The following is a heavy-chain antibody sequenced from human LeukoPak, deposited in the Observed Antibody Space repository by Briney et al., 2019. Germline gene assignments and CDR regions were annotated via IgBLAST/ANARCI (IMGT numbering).Heavy chain of an antibody. Sequence: ASVKVSCKASGYTFTSYGISWVRQAAGQGLEWMGWMSPNSGNTGYAQKFQGRVTMTRDTSISTAYMELSSLRSEDTAVYYCASNPLLWFGDWGQGTLVTVSS. CDR3: ASNPLLWFGD. D-gene: IGHD3-10*01. V-gene: IGHV1-8*02. J-gene: IGHJ5*02. CDR2: MSPNSGNT. CDR1: GYTFTSYG.